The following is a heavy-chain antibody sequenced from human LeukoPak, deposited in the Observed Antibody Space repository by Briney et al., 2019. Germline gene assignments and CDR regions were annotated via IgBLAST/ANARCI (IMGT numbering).Heavy chain of an antibody. CDR3: ARVPGSSEPGYYYYGVDV. J-gene: IGHJ6*02. V-gene: IGHV4-39*07. CDR2: IYYSGST. D-gene: IGHD3-10*01. CDR1: GGSISSSSDY. Sequence: SETLSLTCTVSGGSISSSSDYWGWIRQPPGKGLEWIGSIYYSGSTYYNPSLKSRVTMSVDTSQNQFSLRLSSVTAADTAVYYCARVPGSSEPGYYYYGVDVWGQGTTVTVSS.